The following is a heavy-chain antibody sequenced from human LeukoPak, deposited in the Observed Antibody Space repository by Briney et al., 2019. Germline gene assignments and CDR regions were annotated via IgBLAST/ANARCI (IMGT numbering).Heavy chain of an antibody. CDR3: ARRYSWSSPTDI. D-gene: IGHD1-26*01. CDR1: GYTFISYD. CDR2: MNPGTGNA. Sequence: GASVKVSCKACGYTFISYDIKWVRQATGQGLEWMGWMNPGTGNAAYAQKFQGRVTMTRNTSTSTAYLDLTSLRLDDTAVYYCARRYSWSSPTDIWGQGTMVTVSS. V-gene: IGHV1-8*01. J-gene: IGHJ3*02.